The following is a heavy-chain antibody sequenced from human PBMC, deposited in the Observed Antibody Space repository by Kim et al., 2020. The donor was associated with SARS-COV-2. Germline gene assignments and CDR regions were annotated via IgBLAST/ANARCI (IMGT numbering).Heavy chain of an antibody. CDR2: MNPNSGNT. CDR3: ARKREYCSSTSCYSWFDP. D-gene: IGHD2-2*01. J-gene: IGHJ5*02. V-gene: IGHV1-8*01. CDR1: GYTFTSYD. Sequence: ASVKVSCKASGYTFTSYDINWVRQATGQGLEWMGWMNPNSGNTGYAQKFQGRVTMTRNTSISTAYMELSSLRSEDTAVYYCARKREYCSSTSCYSWFDPWGQGTLVTVSS.